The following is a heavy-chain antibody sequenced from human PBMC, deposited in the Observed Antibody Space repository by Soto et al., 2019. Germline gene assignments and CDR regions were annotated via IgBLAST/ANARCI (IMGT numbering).Heavy chain of an antibody. CDR1: GYTFTSYD. V-gene: IGHV1-8*01. CDR2: MNPNSGNT. D-gene: IGHD1-1*01. CDR3: ARVPLRWKKAALDY. J-gene: IGHJ4*02. Sequence: QVQLVQSGAEVKKPGASVKVSCKASGYTFTSYDINWVRQATGQGLEWMGWMNPNSGNTGYAQKFQGRVTMTRNTSISTAYMELSSLRSEGTAVYYCARVPLRWKKAALDYWGQGTLVTVSS.